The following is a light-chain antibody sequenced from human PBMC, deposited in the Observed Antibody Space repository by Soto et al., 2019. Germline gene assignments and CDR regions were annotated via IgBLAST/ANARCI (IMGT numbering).Light chain of an antibody. V-gene: IGKV3-15*01. CDR1: QSVSSN. CDR3: QQYNDWPPT. Sequence: EIVMTQSPATLSVSPGERATLSCRASQSVSSNLAWYQQKPGRAPRLLIYGASTRATGMPARFGGSGSGTEFTLTISSLQSEDFAVYYCQQYNDWPPTFGQGTKVDIK. CDR2: GAS. J-gene: IGKJ1*01.